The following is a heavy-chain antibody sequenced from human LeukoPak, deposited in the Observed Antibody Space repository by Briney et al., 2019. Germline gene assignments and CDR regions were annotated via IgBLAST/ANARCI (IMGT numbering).Heavy chain of an antibody. CDR1: GYTLATHD. CDR3: ARGRRQRAAADKEYNYYYVMDV. J-gene: IGHJ6*02. Sequence: ASVKVSCKASGYTLATHDINWVRQAPGQGLEWMGWMNPNNGNTGSGQKFHGRLTMTRDTSINTAYMELSSLRSDDTAVYFCARGRRQRAAADKEYNYYYVMDVWGLGTTVTVSS. V-gene: IGHV1-8*01. CDR2: MNPNNGNT. D-gene: IGHD6-13*01.